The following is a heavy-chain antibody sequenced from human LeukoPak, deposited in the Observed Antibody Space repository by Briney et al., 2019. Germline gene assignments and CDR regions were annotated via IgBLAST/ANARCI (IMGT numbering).Heavy chain of an antibody. V-gene: IGHV4-4*07. CDR2: IYTSGST. CDR3: ARDTLFVSGYSSSWYGMDV. J-gene: IGHJ6*02. D-gene: IGHD6-13*01. CDR1: GGSISSYY. Sequence: TSETLSLTCTVSGGSISSYYWIWIRQPAGKGLDWIGRIYTSGSTNYNPSLKSRVTMSVDTSKNQFSLKLSSVTAADTAVYYCARDTLFVSGYSSSWYGMDVWGQGTTVTVSS.